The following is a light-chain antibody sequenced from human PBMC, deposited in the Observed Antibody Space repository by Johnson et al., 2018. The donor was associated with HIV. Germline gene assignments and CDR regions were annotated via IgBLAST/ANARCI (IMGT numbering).Light chain of an antibody. V-gene: IGLV1-51*01. CDR3: GTWDSSLSAHFV. Sequence: QSVLTQPPSVSAAPGQKVTISCSGSSSNIGNNYVSWYQQLPGTAPKLLIYDNNKRPSGIPDRFSGSKSGTSATLGITGLQNGDEADYYCGTWDSSLSAHFVFGTGTKITVL. CDR2: DNN. J-gene: IGLJ1*01. CDR1: SSNIGNNY.